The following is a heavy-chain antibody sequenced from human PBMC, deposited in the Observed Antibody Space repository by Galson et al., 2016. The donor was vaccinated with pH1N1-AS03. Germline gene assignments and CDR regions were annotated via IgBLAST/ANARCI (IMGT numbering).Heavy chain of an antibody. V-gene: IGHV5-51*01. CDR3: ARHLSGPFSSSSGY. CDR1: GYSFSDYW. Sequence: QSGAEVKKPGESVKISCKGSGYSFSDYWIAWVRQMPGKGLEWMGIIHPRDSDTRYSPSFQGRVSISADKSISTAYLQWSSLKASDTATYYCARHLSGPFSSSSGYWGHGTLVTVSS. CDR2: IHPRDSDT. J-gene: IGHJ4*01. D-gene: IGHD6-13*01.